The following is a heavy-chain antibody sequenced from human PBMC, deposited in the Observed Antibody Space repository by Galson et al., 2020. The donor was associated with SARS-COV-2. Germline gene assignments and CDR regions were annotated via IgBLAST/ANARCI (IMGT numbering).Heavy chain of an antibody. Sequence: GESLKISCAASGFTFGAYWMSWVRQAPGKGLEWVASIKEGGSEKSYVDSVKGRFSISRDNAKSSLSLQLSSLRVDDTAVYFCARGGADYSDSSGYPDALDIWGQGTKVTVSS. V-gene: IGHV3-7*01. CDR2: IKEGGSEK. CDR1: GFTFGAYW. J-gene: IGHJ3*02. D-gene: IGHD3-22*01. CDR3: ARGGADYSDSSGYPDALDI.